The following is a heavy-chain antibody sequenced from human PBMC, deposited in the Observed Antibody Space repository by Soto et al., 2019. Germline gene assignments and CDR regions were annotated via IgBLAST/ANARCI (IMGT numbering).Heavy chain of an antibody. V-gene: IGHV1-3*01. Sequence: QVRLVQSGAEVKNPGASVKVSCKASGYTFSSYAIHWVRQAPGQSLEWMRWINAGNHYTKYSQIFQGRVTITWDTSASAAYMELGSLTSEDTAIYYCARNPAGTGIIDYWGQGTLVTVSS. CDR2: INAGNHYT. CDR3: ARNPAGTGIIDY. CDR1: GYTFSSYA. D-gene: IGHD1-20*01. J-gene: IGHJ4*02.